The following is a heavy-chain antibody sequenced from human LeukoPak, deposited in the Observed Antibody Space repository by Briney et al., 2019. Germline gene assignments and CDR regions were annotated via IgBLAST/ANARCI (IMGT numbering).Heavy chain of an antibody. CDR1: GGSISSYY. D-gene: IGHD6-6*01. J-gene: IGHJ4*02. CDR2: IYYSGST. Sequence: SETLSLTCTVSGGSISSYYWSWIRQPPGKGPEWIGYIYYSGSTNYNPSLKSRVTISVDTSKNQFSLKLSSVTAADTAVYYCARVEYSSSPYFDYWGQGTLVTVSS. V-gene: IGHV4-59*01. CDR3: ARVEYSSSPYFDY.